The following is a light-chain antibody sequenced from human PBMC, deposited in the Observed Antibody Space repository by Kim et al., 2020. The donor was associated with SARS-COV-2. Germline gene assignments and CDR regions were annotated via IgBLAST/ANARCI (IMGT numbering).Light chain of an antibody. CDR1: QSVSNN. CDR3: QQYHDWQRLT. V-gene: IGKV3-15*01. J-gene: IGKJ4*01. CDR2: GAS. Sequence: EIVMTQSPATLSVSPGERATLSCRASQSVSNNLAWYQQKPGQAPGLLIYGASTRATGIPARFSGSGSGTEFTLTVSSLQSEDFAVYYCQQYHDWQRLTFGGGTKVDIK.